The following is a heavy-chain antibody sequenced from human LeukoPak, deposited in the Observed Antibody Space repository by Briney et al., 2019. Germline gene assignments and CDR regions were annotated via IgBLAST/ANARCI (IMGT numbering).Heavy chain of an antibody. V-gene: IGHV1-2*02. Sequence: ASVKVTCKASGNTFTGYYMHWVRQAPGQGLEWMGWINPNSGGTNYAQKFQGRVTMTRDTSISTAYMELSRLRSDDTAVYYCARDPRITIFGVASDWGQGTLVTVSS. CDR3: ARDPRITIFGVASD. CDR2: INPNSGGT. CDR1: GNTFTGYY. D-gene: IGHD3-3*01. J-gene: IGHJ4*02.